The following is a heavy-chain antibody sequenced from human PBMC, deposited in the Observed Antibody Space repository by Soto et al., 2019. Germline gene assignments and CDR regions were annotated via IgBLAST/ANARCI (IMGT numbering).Heavy chain of an antibody. J-gene: IGHJ6*02. CDR3: SRVDCSNTNCRTRGMDV. D-gene: IGHD2-2*01. V-gene: IGHV4-59*12. Sequence: QVQLQESGPGLVKPSETLSLTCTVSGGSISSYYWSWIRQPPGKGLEWIGYIYYSGSTNYNPSLKSRVTISVDTSKNQFSLWLSSVTAADTAIYYCSRVDCSNTNCRTRGMDVWGQGTTVTVSS. CDR2: IYYSGST. CDR1: GGSISSYY.